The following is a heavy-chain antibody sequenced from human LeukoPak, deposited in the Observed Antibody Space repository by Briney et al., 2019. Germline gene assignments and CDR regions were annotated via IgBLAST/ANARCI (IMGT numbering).Heavy chain of an antibody. CDR3: ARVYLERLTAGYFDH. V-gene: IGHV3-30*04. CDR2: ISDDGRHN. D-gene: IGHD2-8*01. CDR1: GFTFSTYA. Sequence: GGSLRLSCAASGFTFSTYAMNWVRQAPGKGLEWVAVISDDGRHNYYADSVKGRFTISRDNSKSTLYLQMNSLRDDDSAAYFCARVYLERLTAGYFDHWGQGSQVTVSP. J-gene: IGHJ4*02.